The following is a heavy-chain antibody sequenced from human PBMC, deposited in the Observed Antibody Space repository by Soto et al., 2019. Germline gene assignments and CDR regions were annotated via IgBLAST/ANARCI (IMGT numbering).Heavy chain of an antibody. CDR3: ARARSSRSYYYGMDV. Sequence: PSETLSLTCTVSGGSINSGGYYWSWIRQHPGKGLEWIGYIYYSGSTNYNPSLKSRVTISVDTSKNQFSLKLSSVTAADTAVYYCARARSSRSYYYGMDVWGQGTTVTVSS. D-gene: IGHD6-13*01. CDR1: GGSINSGGYY. V-gene: IGHV4-61*08. CDR2: IYYSGST. J-gene: IGHJ6*02.